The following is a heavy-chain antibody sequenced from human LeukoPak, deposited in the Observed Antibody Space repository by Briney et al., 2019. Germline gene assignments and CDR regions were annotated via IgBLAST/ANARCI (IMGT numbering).Heavy chain of an antibody. CDR3: ARKDIAAAASRSDYYYYGMDV. CDR1: GGTFSSYA. CDR2: IIPILGIA. J-gene: IGHJ6*02. D-gene: IGHD6-13*01. Sequence: SVKVSCKASGGTFSSYAISWVRQAPGQGLEWMGRIIPILGIANYAQKFQGSVTITADKSTSTAYMELSSLRSEDTAVYYCARKDIAAAASRSDYYYYGMDVWGQGTTVTVSS. V-gene: IGHV1-69*04.